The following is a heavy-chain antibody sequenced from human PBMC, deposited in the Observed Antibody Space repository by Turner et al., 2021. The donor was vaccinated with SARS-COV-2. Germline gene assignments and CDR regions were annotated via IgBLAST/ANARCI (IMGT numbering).Heavy chain of an antibody. Sequence: EVQLVGTGGGLIQPGGSLRLPCAASGFTVSSNYMSWVRQAPVKGLEWVSVIYSGGSTFYADSVKGRFTISRDSSKNTLYLQMNSLRAEDTAVYDCARDLVEMGGMDVWGQGTTVTVSS. V-gene: IGHV3-53*02. CDR1: GFTVSSNY. CDR3: ARDLVEMGGMDV. CDR2: IYSGGST. D-gene: IGHD2-15*01. J-gene: IGHJ6*02.